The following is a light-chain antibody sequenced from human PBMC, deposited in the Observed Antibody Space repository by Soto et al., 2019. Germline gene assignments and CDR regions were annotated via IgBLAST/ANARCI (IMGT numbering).Light chain of an antibody. CDR1: QSVSSY. CDR3: QQRSAWPWT. CDR2: DAS. J-gene: IGKJ1*01. V-gene: IGKV3-11*01. Sequence: EIVLTQSPATLSLSPGERATLSCRASQSVSSYLAWYQQKPGQAPRLLIYDASDRATGIPARFSGRGSGTDITLTISSLEPEDFAVYYCQQRSAWPWTFGQGTKVHI.